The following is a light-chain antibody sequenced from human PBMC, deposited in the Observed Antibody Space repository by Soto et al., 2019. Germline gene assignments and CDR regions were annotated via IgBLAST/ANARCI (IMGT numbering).Light chain of an antibody. V-gene: IGLV1-47*01. CDR1: SSNIGSNY. CDR2: RNN. CDR3: ASWDDSLSGRVV. J-gene: IGLJ2*01. Sequence: QSVLTQQPSASGTPGQRGTIACSGSSSNIGSNYVYWYQQLPGTAPKLLIYRNNQRPAGVPDRFSGSKSGTSAALAISGLRSEDEADYYCASWDDSLSGRVVFGGGTKVTVL.